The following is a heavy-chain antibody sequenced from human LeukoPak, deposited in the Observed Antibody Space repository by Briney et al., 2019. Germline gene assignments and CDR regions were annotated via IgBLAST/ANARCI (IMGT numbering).Heavy chain of an antibody. Sequence: PSETLSLTCTVSGDSISTYYWTWIRQPAGKGLEWIGRIYGSGTTNYNPSLESRVTMSVDASKNQFSLRLSSVTAADAAVYYCARVVYSGYDFRGAMDVWGKGTTVTVSS. J-gene: IGHJ6*03. CDR2: IYGSGTT. CDR3: ARVVYSGYDFRGAMDV. V-gene: IGHV4-4*07. CDR1: GDSISTYY. D-gene: IGHD5-12*01.